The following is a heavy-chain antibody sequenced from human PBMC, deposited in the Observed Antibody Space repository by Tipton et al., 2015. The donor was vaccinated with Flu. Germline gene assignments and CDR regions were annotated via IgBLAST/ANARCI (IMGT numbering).Heavy chain of an antibody. Sequence: SLRLSCAASGFAFGGYWMSWVRQAPGKGLEWVANIKPDGSEKSYVDSVKGRFTISRDNAKNSLYLQMNSLRAEDTAVYYCARDGGVDTAGTYYGMDVWGQGTTVTVSS. CDR3: ARDGGVDTAGTYYGMDV. D-gene: IGHD5-18*01. V-gene: IGHV3-7*01. CDR2: IKPDGSEK. CDR1: GFAFGGYW. J-gene: IGHJ6*02.